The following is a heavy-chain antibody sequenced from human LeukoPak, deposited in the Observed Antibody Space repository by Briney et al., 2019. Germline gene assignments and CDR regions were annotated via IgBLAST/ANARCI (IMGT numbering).Heavy chain of an antibody. CDR1: GGSVSSGTLC. CDR2: IYYTGNT. CDR3: ARGNSNDHLAWFGP. D-gene: IGHD2/OR15-2a*01. J-gene: IGHJ5*02. Sequence: SETLSLTCTVSGGSVSSGTLCWSCIRQPPGRELEWIGYIYYTGNTNYNPSLKSRVAISVDTSKNQLSLKLSSVTAADTAVYYCARGNSNDHLAWFGPWGQGTLVSVSS. V-gene: IGHV4-61*01.